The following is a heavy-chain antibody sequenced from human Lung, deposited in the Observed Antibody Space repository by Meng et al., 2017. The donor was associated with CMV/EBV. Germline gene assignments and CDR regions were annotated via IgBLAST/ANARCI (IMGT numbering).Heavy chain of an antibody. CDR3: ARGVAESLGWEMGY. CDR1: GFTLRRYW. V-gene: IGHV3-74*03. J-gene: IGHJ4*02. Sequence: EVQLVESGGGLVPPGGSLRLSRAVSGFTLRRYWMHWVRQAPGKGLEWVSRIDSDGRDITYADSVRGRFTISRDDAKNTLYLQMNSLRVEDTAVYYCARGVAESLGWEMGYWGQGTLVTVSS. CDR2: IDSDGRDI. D-gene: IGHD1-26*01.